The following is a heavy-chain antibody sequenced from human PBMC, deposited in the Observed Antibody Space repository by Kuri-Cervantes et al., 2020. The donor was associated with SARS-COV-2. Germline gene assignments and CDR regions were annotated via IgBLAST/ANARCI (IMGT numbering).Heavy chain of an antibody. J-gene: IGHJ5*02. CDR1: GDSITNYY. Sequence: ESLKISCTVSGDSITNYYLTWIRQPPGKGLEWIGYVSYNGATAYNPSLKSRVTMSLDTSKNQFSLRLSSVTAADTAVYYCARDRGSGWYYWFDPWGQGTLVTVSS. V-gene: IGHV4-59*01. CDR3: ARDRGSGWYYWFDP. D-gene: IGHD6-19*01. CDR2: VSYNGAT.